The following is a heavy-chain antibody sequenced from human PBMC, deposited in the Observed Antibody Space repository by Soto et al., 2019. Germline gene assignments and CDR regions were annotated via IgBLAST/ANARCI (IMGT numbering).Heavy chain of an antibody. V-gene: IGHV3-48*01. CDR2: ISSSSSTI. J-gene: IGHJ6*03. D-gene: IGHD2-2*03. Sequence: EVQLVESGGGLVQPGGSLRLSCAASGFTFSSYSMNWVRQAPGKGLEWVSYISSSSSTIYYADSVKGRFTISRDTAKNSLDLQMNSLRAEDTAVYYCARVDIVVVPAAMTAYYYYYMDVWGKGTTVTVSS. CDR1: GFTFSSYS. CDR3: ARVDIVVVPAAMTAYYYYYMDV.